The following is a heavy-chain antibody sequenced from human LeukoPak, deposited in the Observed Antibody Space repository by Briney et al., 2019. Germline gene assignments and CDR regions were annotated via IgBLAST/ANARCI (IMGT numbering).Heavy chain of an antibody. CDR2: IIPIFGTA. V-gene: IGHV1-69*13. Sequence: SVTVSCKASGGTFSSYAISWVRQAPGQGLEWMGGIIPIFGTANYAQKFQGRVTITADESTSTAYMELSSLRSEDTAVYYCARDRDTAMGLNYFDYWGQGTLVTVSS. D-gene: IGHD5-18*01. CDR3: ARDRDTAMGLNYFDY. CDR1: GGTFSSYA. J-gene: IGHJ4*02.